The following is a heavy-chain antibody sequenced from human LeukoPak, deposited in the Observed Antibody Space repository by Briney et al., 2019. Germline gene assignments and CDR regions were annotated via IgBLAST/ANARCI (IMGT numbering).Heavy chain of an antibody. V-gene: IGHV3-30*04. D-gene: IGHD3-3*01. CDR1: GFIFRTYA. CDR2: ISYDGSDK. Sequence: GGSLRLSCAASGFIFRTYAMHWVRQAPGKGLEWVAVISYDGSDKPYADSVKGRFTISRDNSKNTVYLQMNSLRVEDTAVYYCARVTRSYDFWSGYYDAFDIWGQGTMVTVSS. J-gene: IGHJ3*02. CDR3: ARVTRSYDFWSGYYDAFDI.